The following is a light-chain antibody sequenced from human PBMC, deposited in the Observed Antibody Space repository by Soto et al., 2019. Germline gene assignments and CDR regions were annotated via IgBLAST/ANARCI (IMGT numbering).Light chain of an antibody. Sequence: QSALTQPASVSGSPGQSITISCTGTSRDVGAYDYVSWYLQYPDKAPQLLIYYVDHRPSGVSSRFSGSKSGNTASLTISGLQAEDEGDYYCRSYADGSIHFCGTGTKVTVL. V-gene: IGLV2-14*03. CDR3: RSYADGSIHF. J-gene: IGLJ1*01. CDR1: SRDVGAYDY. CDR2: YVD.